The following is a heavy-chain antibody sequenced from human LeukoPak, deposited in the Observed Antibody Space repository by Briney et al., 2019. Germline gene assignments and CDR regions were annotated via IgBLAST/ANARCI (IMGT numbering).Heavy chain of an antibody. CDR2: IKPDGTTK. CDR1: GFPFSSYS. J-gene: IGHJ4*02. D-gene: IGHD6-13*01. V-gene: IGHV3-7*03. Sequence: GGSLRLSCAASGFPFSSYSMTWVRQAPGKGLEWVANIKPDGTTKFYVDSVKGRFTISRDNALNSLYLQMDSLRAEDTAIYYCARSIPYGTTWYGRSDYWGQGTLVTASS. CDR3: ARSIPYGTTWYGRSDY.